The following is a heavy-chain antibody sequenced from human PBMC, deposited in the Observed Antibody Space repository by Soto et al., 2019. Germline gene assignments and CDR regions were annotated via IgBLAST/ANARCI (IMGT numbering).Heavy chain of an antibody. CDR1: GFTFSSYA. CDR2: ISGSGGST. Sequence: EVQLLESGGGLVQPGGSLRLSCAASGFTFSSYAMSWVRQAPGKGLEWVSAISGSGGSTYYADSVKGRFTISRDNSKNTLYLQMNSLRAEDTAVYYCAKGVDIVVVPAANPFDYWGQGTLVTVSS. V-gene: IGHV3-23*01. D-gene: IGHD2-2*03. J-gene: IGHJ4*02. CDR3: AKGVDIVVVPAANPFDY.